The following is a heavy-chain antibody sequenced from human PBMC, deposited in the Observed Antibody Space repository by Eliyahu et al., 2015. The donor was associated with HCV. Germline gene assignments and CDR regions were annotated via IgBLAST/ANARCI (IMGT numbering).Heavy chain of an antibody. CDR2: INHSGST. J-gene: IGHJ6*02. D-gene: IGHD6-13*01. V-gene: IGHV4-34*01. CDR3: ARPRYSSSWYYSVAGTYYYGMDV. CDR1: GGSFSGYY. Sequence: QVQLQQWGAGLLKPSETLSLTCAVYGGSFSGYYWSWIRQPPGKGLEWIGEINHSGSTNYNPSLKSRVTISVDTSKNQFSLKLSSVTAADTAVYYCARPRYSSSWYYSVAGTYYYGMDVWGQGTTVTVSS.